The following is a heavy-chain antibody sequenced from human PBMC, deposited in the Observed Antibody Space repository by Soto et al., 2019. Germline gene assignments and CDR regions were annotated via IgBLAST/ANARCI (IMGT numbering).Heavy chain of an antibody. Sequence: SETLSLTCTVSGASITSYYWSWIRQPPGKGLEWIGYIYYSGSANYNPSLKSRVTISVDTSKNQFSLKLSSVTAADTAVYYCARHNLEGYYDSSGYYDYWAQGTLVTVS. V-gene: IGHV4-59*08. D-gene: IGHD3-22*01. CDR2: IYYSGSA. CDR1: GASITSYY. CDR3: ARHNLEGYYDSSGYYDY. J-gene: IGHJ4*02.